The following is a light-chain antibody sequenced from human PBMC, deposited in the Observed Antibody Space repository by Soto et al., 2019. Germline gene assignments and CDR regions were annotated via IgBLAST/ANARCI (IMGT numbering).Light chain of an antibody. CDR3: QQYNSYPLT. J-gene: IGKJ4*01. V-gene: IGKV1-5*01. CDR1: QTISSL. CDR2: DAS. Sequence: IQMTQSPSTLSGSVGDRVAITCRASQTISSLLAWYQQKPGKAPKLLIYDASSLESGVPSRFSGSGSGTEFTLTISSLQPDDFATYYCQQYNSYPLTFGGGTKVDIK.